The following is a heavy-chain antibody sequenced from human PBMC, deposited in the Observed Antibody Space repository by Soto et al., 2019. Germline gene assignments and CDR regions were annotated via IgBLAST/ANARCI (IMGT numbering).Heavy chain of an antibody. Sequence: GGSLRLSCAASGFTFSSYAMSWVRQAPGKGLEWVSAISGSGGSKYYADSVKGRFTISRDNSKNTLYLQMNSLRAEDTAIYYCAKDMNYYDSSGYSNDEAFDIWGQGTMVTVSS. CDR1: GFTFSSYA. V-gene: IGHV3-23*01. CDR2: ISGSGGSK. D-gene: IGHD3-22*01. J-gene: IGHJ3*02. CDR3: AKDMNYYDSSGYSNDEAFDI.